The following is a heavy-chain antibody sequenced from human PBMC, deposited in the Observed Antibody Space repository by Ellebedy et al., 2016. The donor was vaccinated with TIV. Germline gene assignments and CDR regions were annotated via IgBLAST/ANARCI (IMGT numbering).Heavy chain of an antibody. CDR1: GGSISSSSYY. CDR3: ARPRPLWFGESIPGWFDP. Sequence: GSLRLSXTVSGGSISSSSYYWGWIRQPPGKGLEWIGSIYYSGSTYYNPSLKSRVTISVDTSKNQFSLKLSSVTAADTAVYYCARPRPLWFGESIPGWFDPWGQGTLVTVSS. CDR2: IYYSGST. D-gene: IGHD3-10*01. J-gene: IGHJ5*02. V-gene: IGHV4-39*07.